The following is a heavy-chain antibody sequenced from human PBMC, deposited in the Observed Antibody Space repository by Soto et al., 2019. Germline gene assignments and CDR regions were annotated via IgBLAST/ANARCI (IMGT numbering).Heavy chain of an antibody. CDR1: GGSISSYY. V-gene: IGHV4-4*07. CDR3: ARERGYSGYEYYYGMDV. Sequence: PSETLSLTCTVSGGSISSYYWGWIRQPAGKGLEWIGRIYTSGSTNYNPSLKSRVTMSVDTSKNQFSLKLSSVTAADTAVYYCARERGYSGYEYYYGMDVWGQGTTVTVSS. J-gene: IGHJ6*02. D-gene: IGHD5-12*01. CDR2: IYTSGST.